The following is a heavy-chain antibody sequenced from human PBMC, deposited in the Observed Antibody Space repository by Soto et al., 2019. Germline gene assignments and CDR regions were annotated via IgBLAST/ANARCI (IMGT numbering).Heavy chain of an antibody. CDR2: MNPNSGNT. V-gene: IGHV1-8*01. CDR3: ARSPRNWGFDY. J-gene: IGHJ4*02. CDR1: GYMFTSYD. D-gene: IGHD7-27*01. Sequence: QVQLVQSGAEVKKPGASVKVSCKASGYMFTSYDINWVRQATGQGFEWMGWMNPNSGNTGYAQKFQGRVTMTRDTSITTAYMELNSLRSEDTAVYYWARSPRNWGFDYWGQGTLVPVSS.